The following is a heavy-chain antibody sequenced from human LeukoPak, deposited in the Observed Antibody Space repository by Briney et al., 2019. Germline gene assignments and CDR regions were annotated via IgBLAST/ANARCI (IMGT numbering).Heavy chain of an antibody. V-gene: IGHV4-4*07. CDR3: ARVVPVDYFDY. D-gene: IGHD1-14*01. CDR2: IYTSGST. CDR1: GGSIGNDY. J-gene: IGHJ4*02. Sequence: SETLSLTCTVSGGSIGNDYFAWIRQPAGKGLEWIGRIYTSGSTNYNPSLKSRVTMSVDTPKNQFSLKLSSVTAADTAVYYCARVVPVDYFDYWGQGTLVTVSS.